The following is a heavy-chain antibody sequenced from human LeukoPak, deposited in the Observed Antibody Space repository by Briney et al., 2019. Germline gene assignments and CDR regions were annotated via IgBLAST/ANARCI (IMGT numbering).Heavy chain of an antibody. D-gene: IGHD5-24*01. V-gene: IGHV3-7*01. CDR3: AGDEGWTFDI. J-gene: IGHJ3*02. CDR2: IKQDGSVI. CDR1: GFSFSTHW. Sequence: PGGSLRLSCAAPGFSFSTHWMSWFRQAPGKGLEWVALIKQDGSVIHYVDSVKGRFTISRDNAKNSLSLQMNSLRADDTAVYYCAGDEGWTFDIWGQGTKVTVSS.